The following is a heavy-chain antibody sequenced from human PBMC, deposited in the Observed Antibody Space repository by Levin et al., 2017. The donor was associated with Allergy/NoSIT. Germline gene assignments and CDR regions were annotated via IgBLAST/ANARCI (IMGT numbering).Heavy chain of an antibody. CDR3: ARGLARSSRSTHGY. CDR2: IYYSGST. D-gene: IGHD3-16*02. J-gene: IGHJ4*02. V-gene: IGHV4-59*01. Sequence: SETLSLTCTVSGGSISGYYWTWIRQPPGKGLEWIGHIYYSGSTNYNPSLTSRVTISVDTSKNQFSLKLSSVTAGDAAVYDCARGLARSSRSTHGYWGQGTLVTVSS. CDR1: GGSISGYY.